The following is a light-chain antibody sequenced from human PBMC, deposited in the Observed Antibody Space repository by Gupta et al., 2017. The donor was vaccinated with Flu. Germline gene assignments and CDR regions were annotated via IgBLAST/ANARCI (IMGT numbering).Light chain of an antibody. CDR3: MQGAHWPLA. V-gene: IGKV2-30*01. CDR2: QVS. CDR1: QGLVYSDENTY. J-gene: IGKJ1*01. Sequence: VVMNPSPVSLPVTLRQPASISCRSSQGLVYSDENTYLHWFQQRPGQSPRRLIYQVSYRDSGVPDRFSGSGSGTDFTLKISRVEAEDVGIYFCMQGAHWPLAFGQGTTVEIK.